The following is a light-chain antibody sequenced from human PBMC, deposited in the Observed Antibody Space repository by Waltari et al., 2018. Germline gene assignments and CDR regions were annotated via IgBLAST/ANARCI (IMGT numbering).Light chain of an antibody. CDR1: PLPKEY. V-gene: IGLV3-16*01. J-gene: IGLJ3*02. CDR2: KDS. CDR3: LSTVSSGAWV. Sequence: SYELTQPPAVSVSLGQMATITCSGEPLPKEYSYWFQQKVDQFPVVVIYKDSERSSGIPERFSGSSSGTTVTLTISAVQAEDSADYYCLSTVSSGAWVFGGGTKLTVL.